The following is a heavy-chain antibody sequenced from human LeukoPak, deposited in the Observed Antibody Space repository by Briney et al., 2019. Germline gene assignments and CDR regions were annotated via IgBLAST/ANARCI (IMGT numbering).Heavy chain of an antibody. J-gene: IGHJ4*02. CDR2: INWNGGST. D-gene: IGHD5-18*01. Sequence: GGSLRLSCAASGFTFDDYGMSWVRQAPGKGLEWVSGINWNGGSTGYADSVKGRFTISRDNAKNSLYLQMNSLRAEDTALYYCARGVDTAMVTPFDYWGQGTLVTVSS. V-gene: IGHV3-20*04. CDR3: ARGVDTAMVTPFDY. CDR1: GFTFDDYG.